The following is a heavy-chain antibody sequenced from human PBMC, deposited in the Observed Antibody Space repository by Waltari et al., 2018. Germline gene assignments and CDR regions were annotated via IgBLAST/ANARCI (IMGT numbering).Heavy chain of an antibody. CDR2: INAGNGNT. CDR3: ARKVVVAVTQKRGPYWFDP. CDR1: GYTFTSYA. D-gene: IGHD2-15*01. J-gene: IGHJ5*02. V-gene: IGHV1-3*01. Sequence: QVQLVQSGAEVKKPGASVKVSCKASGYTFTSYAMHWVRQAPGQRLEWMGWINAGNGNTKYSQKCQGRVTITRDTSASTAYMELSSLRSEDTAVYYCARKVVVAVTQKRGPYWFDPWGQGTLVTVSS.